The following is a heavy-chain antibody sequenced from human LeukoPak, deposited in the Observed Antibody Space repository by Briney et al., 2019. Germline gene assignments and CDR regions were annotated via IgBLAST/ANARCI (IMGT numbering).Heavy chain of an antibody. CDR1: GFTLSSYA. D-gene: IGHD6-13*01. Sequence: PGGSLRLSCAASGFTLSSYAMTWVRQAPGKGLGGVSAISDSDSSTYYADSVKGRFTISRDNSRNTLYLQMNSLRAEDTAVYYCAKDRQLDYWGQGTLVTVSS. CDR2: ISDSDSST. J-gene: IGHJ4*02. CDR3: AKDRQLDY. V-gene: IGHV3-23*01.